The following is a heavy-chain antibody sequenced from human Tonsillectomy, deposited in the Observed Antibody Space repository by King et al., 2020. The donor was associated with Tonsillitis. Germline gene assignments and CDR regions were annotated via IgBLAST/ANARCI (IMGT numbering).Heavy chain of an antibody. J-gene: IGHJ4*02. D-gene: IGHD4-23*01. CDR2: ITGSDHST. V-gene: IGHV3-23*04. CDR3: AKKAMSYGGNSGPFDY. Sequence: VQLVESGGGLVQPGGSLRLSCAASGFTFRNYAMSWVRQAPGKGLEHGSAITGSDHSTYYADSVKGRFTISRDNSKSTLYLQMNSLRAEDTAVYFCAKKAMSYGGNSGPFDYWGQGNLVTVSS. CDR1: GFTFRNYA.